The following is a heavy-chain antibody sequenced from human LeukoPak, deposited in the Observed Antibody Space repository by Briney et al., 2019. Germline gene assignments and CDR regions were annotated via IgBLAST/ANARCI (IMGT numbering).Heavy chain of an antibody. V-gene: IGHV1-2*02. CDR2: INPNSGGT. D-gene: IGHD2-2*01. CDR1: GYTFTGYY. Sequence: ASVKVSCKASGYTFTGYYMHWVRQAPGQGLEWMGWINPNSGGTNYAQKLQGRVTMTTDTSTSTAYMELRSLRSDDTAVYYCAQSGGEEVPAAPFDYWGQGTLVTVSS. CDR3: AQSGGEEVPAAPFDY. J-gene: IGHJ4*02.